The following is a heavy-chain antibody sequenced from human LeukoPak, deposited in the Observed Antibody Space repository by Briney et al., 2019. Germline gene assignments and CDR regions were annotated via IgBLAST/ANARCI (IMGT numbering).Heavy chain of an antibody. D-gene: IGHD3-3*01. J-gene: IGHJ4*02. CDR3: ATPTIFGAHFDY. CDR1: GYTFTGYY. V-gene: IGHV1-2*02. CDR2: INPNSGGR. Sequence: ASVKVSCKASGYTFTGYYMHWVRQAPGQGLEWMGWINPNSGGRNYAQKFQGRVTMTRDTSISTAYMELSRLRSDDTAVYYCATPTIFGAHFDYWGQGTLVTVSS.